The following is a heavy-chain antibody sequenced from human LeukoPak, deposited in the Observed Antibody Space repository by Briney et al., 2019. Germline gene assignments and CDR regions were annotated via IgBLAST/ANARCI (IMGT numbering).Heavy chain of an antibody. D-gene: IGHD6-19*01. Sequence: PSETLSLTCAVYGGSFSGYYWGWIRQPPGKGLEWIGEINHSGSTNYNPSLKSRVTISVDTSKNQFSLKLSSVTAADTAVYYCARGSSGWYRPFDYWGQGTLVTVSS. CDR3: ARGSSGWYRPFDY. J-gene: IGHJ4*02. V-gene: IGHV4-34*01. CDR2: INHSGST. CDR1: GGSFSGYY.